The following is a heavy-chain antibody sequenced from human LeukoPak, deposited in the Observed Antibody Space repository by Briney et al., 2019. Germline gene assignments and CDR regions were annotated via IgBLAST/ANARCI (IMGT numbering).Heavy chain of an antibody. CDR1: GYTFTSDY. J-gene: IGHJ4*02. CDR2: INPSGGST. D-gene: IGHD3-22*01. CDR3: ARADYYDSSGYYLDY. V-gene: IGHV1-46*01. Sequence: GASVKVSCKASGYTFTSDYMHWVRQAPGQGLEWMGIINPSGGSTNYAQKFQGRITMARDTSTSTVYMELSSLRSEDTAVYYCARADYYDSSGYYLDYWGQGTLVTVSS.